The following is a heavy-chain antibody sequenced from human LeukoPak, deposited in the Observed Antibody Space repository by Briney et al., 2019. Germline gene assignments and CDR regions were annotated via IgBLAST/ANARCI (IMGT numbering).Heavy chain of an antibody. J-gene: IGHJ4*02. CDR2: IYYSGST. V-gene: IGHV4-31*03. Sequence: SKTLSLTCTVSGGSISSGGYYWSWIRQHPGKGLEWIGYIYYSGSTYYNPSLKSRVTISVDTSKNQFSLKLSSVTAADTAVYYCATDEGDSGGLDYWGQGTLVTVSS. D-gene: IGHD2-21*02. CDR3: ATDEGDSGGLDY. CDR1: GGSISSGGYY.